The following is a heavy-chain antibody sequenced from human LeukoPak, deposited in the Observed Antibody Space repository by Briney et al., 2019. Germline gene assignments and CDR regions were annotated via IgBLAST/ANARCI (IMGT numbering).Heavy chain of an antibody. CDR3: ARDLYYYDSSGNYAFDI. CDR1: GYTFTSYG. D-gene: IGHD3-22*01. Sequence: ASVKVSCKASGYTFTSYGISWVRQAPGQGLEWMGWISAYNGNTNYAQKLQGRVTVTTDTSTSTAYMELRSLRSDDTAVYYCARDLYYYDSSGNYAFDIWGQGTMVTVSS. J-gene: IGHJ3*02. V-gene: IGHV1-18*01. CDR2: ISAYNGNT.